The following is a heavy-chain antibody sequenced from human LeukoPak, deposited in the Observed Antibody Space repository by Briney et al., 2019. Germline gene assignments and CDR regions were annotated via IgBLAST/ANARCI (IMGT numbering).Heavy chain of an antibody. D-gene: IGHD6-13*01. CDR3: AREAGTGYFQH. CDR2: IYYSGST. J-gene: IGHJ1*01. V-gene: IGHV4-61*08. CDR1: GGSISSGDYY. Sequence: SETLSLTCTVSGGSISSGDYYWSWIRQPPGKGLEWIGYIYYSGSTSYNPSLKSRVTISVDTSKNQFSLKLSSVTAADTAVYYCAREAGTGYFQHWGQGTLVTVSS.